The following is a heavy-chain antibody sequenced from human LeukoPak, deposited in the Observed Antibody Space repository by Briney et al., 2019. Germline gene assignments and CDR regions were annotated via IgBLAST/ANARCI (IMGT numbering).Heavy chain of an antibody. J-gene: IGHJ5*02. D-gene: IGHD4-17*01. CDR1: GFTFSDYY. Sequence: PGGSLRLSCAASGFTFSDYYMSWIRQAPGKGLEWVSYISSSGSTIYYADSVKGRFTISRDNAKNSLYLQMNSLRAEDTAVYYCARSSSHNDYGDYGGRFDPWGQGTLVTVSS. V-gene: IGHV3-11*04. CDR3: ARSSSHNDYGDYGGRFDP. CDR2: ISSSGSTI.